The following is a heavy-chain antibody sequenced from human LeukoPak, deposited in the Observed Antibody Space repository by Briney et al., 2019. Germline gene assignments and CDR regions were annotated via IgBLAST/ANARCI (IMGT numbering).Heavy chain of an antibody. CDR1: GFTFSSYE. CDR3: ARAQVGATLGYAFDI. J-gene: IGHJ3*02. D-gene: IGHD1-26*01. V-gene: IGHV3-48*03. Sequence: GGSLRLSCAASGFTFSSYEMHWVRQAPGKGLEWVSYISSSGSTIYYADSVKGRFTISRDNAKNSLYLQMNSLRAEDMAVYYCARAQVGATLGYAFDIWGQGTMVTVSS. CDR2: ISSSGSTI.